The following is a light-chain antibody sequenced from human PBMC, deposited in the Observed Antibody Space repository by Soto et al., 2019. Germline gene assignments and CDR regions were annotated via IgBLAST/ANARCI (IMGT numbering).Light chain of an antibody. V-gene: IGKV3-20*01. CDR3: QQSASSPLT. Sequence: EIVLTQSPGTLSLSPGERATLSSRDSQSVTNNYLAWYQHKPGQAPRVLIYAASSRATGVPDRFSGSGSGTDFTLTISRLEPEDFAVYFCQQSASSPLTFGLGPKVEIK. CDR2: AAS. J-gene: IGKJ1*01. CDR1: QSVTNNY.